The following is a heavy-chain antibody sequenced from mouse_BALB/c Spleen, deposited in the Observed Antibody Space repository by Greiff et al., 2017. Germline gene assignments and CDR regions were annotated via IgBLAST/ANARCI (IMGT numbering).Heavy chain of an antibody. V-gene: IGHV1-69*01. CDR1: GYTFTDYW. J-gene: IGHJ4*01. CDR2: IDTSDSYT. CDR3: ARGPTGNAMDY. Sequence: QVQLKQPGAELVMPGASVKMSCKASGYTFTDYWMHWVKQRPGQGLEWIGAIDTSDSYTSYNQKFKGKATLTVDESSSTAYMQLSSLTSEDSAVYYCARGPTGNAMDYWGQGTSVTVSS.